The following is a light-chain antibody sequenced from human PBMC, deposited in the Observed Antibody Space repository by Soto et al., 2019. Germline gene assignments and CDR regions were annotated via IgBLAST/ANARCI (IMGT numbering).Light chain of an antibody. J-gene: IGKJ1*01. Sequence: DIQLTQSPSSLSASVGDRVTITCRVSQGISNYLNWYQQKPGKAPKLLIYAASSLQSGVPSRFSGSGSGTEFTLTISSLQPDNFATYYCQQYNSYSFGQGTKVDNK. CDR1: QGISNY. CDR2: AAS. V-gene: IGKV1-16*01. CDR3: QQYNSYS.